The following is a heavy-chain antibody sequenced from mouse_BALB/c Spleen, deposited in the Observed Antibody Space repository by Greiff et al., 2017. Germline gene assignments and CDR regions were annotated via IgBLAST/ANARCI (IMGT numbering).Heavy chain of an antibody. V-gene: IGHV1-5*01. CDR3: TRGDSLLRLRYYSLDY. CDR1: GYTFTSYW. J-gene: IGHJ4*01. CDR2: IYPGNSDT. Sequence: EVQLQQSGTVLARPGASVKMSCKASGYTFTSYWMHWVKQRPGQGLEWIGAIYPGNSDTSYNQKFKGKAKLTAVTSTSTAYMELSSLTNEDSAVYYCTRGDSLLRLRYYSLDYWGQGTSVTVSS. D-gene: IGHD1-2*01.